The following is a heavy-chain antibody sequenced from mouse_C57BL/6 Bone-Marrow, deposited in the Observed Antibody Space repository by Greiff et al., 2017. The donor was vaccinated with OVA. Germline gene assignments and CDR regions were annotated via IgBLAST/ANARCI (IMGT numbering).Heavy chain of an antibody. Sequence: VMLVESGAELARPGASVKLSCKASGYTFTSYGISWVKQRTGQGLEWIGEIYPRSGNTYYNEKFKGKATLTTDKSSSTAYMELRSLTSEDSAVYFCARYGSYAMDYWGQGTSVTVSS. V-gene: IGHV1-81*01. J-gene: IGHJ4*01. CDR3: ARYGSYAMDY. CDR2: IYPRSGNT. D-gene: IGHD2-2*01. CDR1: GYTFTSYG.